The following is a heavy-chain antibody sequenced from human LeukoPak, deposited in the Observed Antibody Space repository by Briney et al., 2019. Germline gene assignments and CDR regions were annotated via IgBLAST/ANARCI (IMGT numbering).Heavy chain of an antibody. CDR2: ISSSSNTI. V-gene: IGHV3-48*03. J-gene: IGHJ4*02. D-gene: IGHD3-16*01. CDR1: GFTFNIYE. CDR3: AKDLMTYMITFGPQGY. Sequence: GGSLRLSCAASGFTFNIYEMNWVRQAPGKGLEWLSYISSSSNTIYYADSVKGRFTISRDNARNSLYLQMNSLRDEDTAVYYCAKDLMTYMITFGPQGYWGQGTLVTVSS.